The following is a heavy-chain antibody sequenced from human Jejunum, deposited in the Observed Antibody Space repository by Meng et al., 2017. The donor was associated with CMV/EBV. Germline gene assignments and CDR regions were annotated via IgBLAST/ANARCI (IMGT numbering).Heavy chain of an antibody. V-gene: IGHV4-4*07. CDR3: ARLSKDGWSTFDY. Sequence: VHLKESGRGPVKPSDHLSLTCSVSGGSMISYYWSWIRQPAGKGLEWIGHIYTSGSTNYSPSLKSRVTMSLDTAKNQFSLKVSSVTAADTAVYYCARLSKDGWSTFDYWGQGTLVTVSS. CDR1: GGSMISYY. CDR2: IYTSGST. D-gene: IGHD6-19*01. J-gene: IGHJ4*02.